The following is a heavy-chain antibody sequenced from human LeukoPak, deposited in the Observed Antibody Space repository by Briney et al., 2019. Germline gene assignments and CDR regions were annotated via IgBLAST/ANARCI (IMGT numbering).Heavy chain of an antibody. Sequence: GGSLRLSCAASGFTLSNDWMNWVRQAPGKGLVWVSRINTDGSTTTYADSVKGRFTISRDNAKNTLYLQMNSLRVEDTAVYYCARGRGGSYHYWGQGTLVTVSS. J-gene: IGHJ4*02. D-gene: IGHD1-26*01. V-gene: IGHV3-74*01. CDR1: GFTLSNDW. CDR3: ARGRGGSYHY. CDR2: INTDGSTT.